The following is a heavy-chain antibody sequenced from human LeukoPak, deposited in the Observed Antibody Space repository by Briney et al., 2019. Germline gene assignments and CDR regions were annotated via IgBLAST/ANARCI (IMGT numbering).Heavy chain of an antibody. CDR3: AKDIHIDWFYWFDP. V-gene: IGHV3-66*01. D-gene: IGHD3-9*01. J-gene: IGHJ5*02. CDR2: IYSGGGT. CDR1: GFIVSDNY. Sequence: GGSLRLSCAASGFIVSDNYMNWVRQPPGKGLEWVSVIYSGGGTNYADSVKGRFTISRDNSKNTLYLQMNSLRAEDTAVYYCAKDIHIDWFYWFDPWGQGTLVTVSS.